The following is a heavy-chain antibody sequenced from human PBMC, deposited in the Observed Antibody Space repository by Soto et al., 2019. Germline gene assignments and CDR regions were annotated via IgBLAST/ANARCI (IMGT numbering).Heavy chain of an antibody. Sequence: WGSLRLSCAASGFTFSSYGMHWVRQAPGKGLEWVAVIWYDGSNKYYADSVKGRFTISRDNSKNTLYLQMNSLRAEDTAVYYCARDKGTSCGPYYDFWSGYHCGMDVWGQGTTVTVSS. V-gene: IGHV3-33*01. J-gene: IGHJ6*02. CDR2: IWYDGSNK. D-gene: IGHD3-3*01. CDR1: GFTFSSYG. CDR3: ARDKGTSCGPYYDFWSGYHCGMDV.